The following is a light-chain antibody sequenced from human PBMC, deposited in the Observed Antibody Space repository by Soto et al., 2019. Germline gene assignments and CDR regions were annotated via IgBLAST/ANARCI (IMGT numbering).Light chain of an antibody. J-gene: IGLJ2*01. Sequence: QSVLTQPPSASGTPGQRVTISCSGSSSNIGSYTVNWYQQLPGTAPKLLIYSDNQRPSGVPDRFSGSKSGTSASLAISGLQSEDVADYYCAAWDDSLNGLFGGGTKLTVL. CDR3: AAWDDSLNGL. V-gene: IGLV1-44*01. CDR1: SSNIGSYT. CDR2: SDN.